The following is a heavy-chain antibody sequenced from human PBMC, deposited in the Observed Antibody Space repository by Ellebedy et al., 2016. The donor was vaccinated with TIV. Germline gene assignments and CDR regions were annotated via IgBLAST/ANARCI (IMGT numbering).Heavy chain of an antibody. Sequence: GESLKISXVVSGFTFSRFWMSWVRQAPGKGLEWVANIKEDGSEKKYVDSVKGRFTISRDNAKNSVYLQMNSLRDEDTAVYYCARDALNSGYFNPWGQGTLVTVSS. J-gene: IGHJ5*02. D-gene: IGHD3-10*01. V-gene: IGHV3-7*01. CDR1: GFTFSRFW. CDR2: IKEDGSEK. CDR3: ARDALNSGYFNP.